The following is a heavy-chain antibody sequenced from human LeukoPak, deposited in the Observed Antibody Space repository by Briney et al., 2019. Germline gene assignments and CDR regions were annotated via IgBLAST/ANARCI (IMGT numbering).Heavy chain of an antibody. CDR3: ARDKDFWSGPDAFDI. J-gene: IGHJ3*02. Sequence: SETLSLTCAVYGGSFSGYYWSWTRQPPGKGLEWIGEINHSGSTNYNPSLKSRVTISVDTSKNQFSLKLSSVTAADTAVYYCARDKDFWSGPDAFDIWGQGTMVTVSS. D-gene: IGHD3-3*01. V-gene: IGHV4-34*01. CDR1: GGSFSGYY. CDR2: INHSGST.